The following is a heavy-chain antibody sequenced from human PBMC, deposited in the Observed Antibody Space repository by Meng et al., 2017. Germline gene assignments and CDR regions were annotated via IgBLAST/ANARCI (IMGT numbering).Heavy chain of an antibody. J-gene: IGHJ1*01. CDR2: IYWNDDQ. D-gene: IGHD5-24*01. V-gene: IGHV2-5*01. Sequence: TFKVSCPTLVHPTHTLTLTCTFSGFPLRPSGVGVGWIRQPPGKALEWLALIYWNDDQRYSPSLKSRLTITKDTSKNQVVLTMTNMDPVDTATYYCAHSPEMATTTKYFQHWGQGTLVTVSS. CDR1: GFPLRPSGVG. CDR3: AHSPEMATTTKYFQH.